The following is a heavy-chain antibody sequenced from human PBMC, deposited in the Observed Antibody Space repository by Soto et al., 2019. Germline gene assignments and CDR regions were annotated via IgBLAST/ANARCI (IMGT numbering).Heavy chain of an antibody. CDR1: GYSFTSYW. CDR2: IDPSDSYT. D-gene: IGHD3-22*01. CDR3: ARLPLTYYYDSSGYYYGRIYYYGMDV. J-gene: IGHJ6*02. V-gene: IGHV5-10-1*01. Sequence: GESLKISCKGSGYSFTSYWISWVRQMPGKGLEWMGRIDPSDSYTNYGPSFQGHVTISADKSISTAYLQWSSLKASDTAMYYCARLPLTYYYDSSGYYYGRIYYYGMDVWGQGTTVTVSS.